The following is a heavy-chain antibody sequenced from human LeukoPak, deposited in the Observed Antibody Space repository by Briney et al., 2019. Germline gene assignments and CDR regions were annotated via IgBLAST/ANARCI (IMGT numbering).Heavy chain of an antibody. J-gene: IGHJ4*02. V-gene: IGHV3-30*15. CDR1: GFTFSNYV. CDR3: ARDRALDY. CDR2: ISNDGINK. D-gene: IGHD3-10*01. Sequence: GWSLRLSCAASGFTFSNYVMCWVRPAPGKGLEWVASISNDGINKYYADSVKGRFTISRDNSKSALYLQMSSLRAEDTALYYCARDRALDYWGQGTLVSVSS.